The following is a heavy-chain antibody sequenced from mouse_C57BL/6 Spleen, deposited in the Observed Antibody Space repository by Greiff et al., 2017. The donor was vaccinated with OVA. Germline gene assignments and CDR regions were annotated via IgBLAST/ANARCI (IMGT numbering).Heavy chain of an antibody. V-gene: IGHV3-6*01. CDR1: GYSITSGYY. D-gene: IGHD2-1*01. CDR3: AMIYYGNYGYAMDY. J-gene: IGHJ4*01. CDR2: ISYDGSN. Sequence: ESGPGLVKPSQSLSLTCSVTGYSITSGYYWNWIRQFPGNKLEWMGYISYDGSNNYNPSLKNRISITRDTSKNQFFLKLNSVTTEDTATYYCAMIYYGNYGYAMDYWGQGTSVTVSS.